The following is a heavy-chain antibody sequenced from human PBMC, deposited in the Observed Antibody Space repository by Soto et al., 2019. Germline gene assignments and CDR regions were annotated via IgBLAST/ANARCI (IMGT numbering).Heavy chain of an antibody. D-gene: IGHD4-4*01. V-gene: IGHV4-39*07. CDR3: ASLDYNNYGASDN. CDR2: IYYSGST. J-gene: IGHJ4*02. Sequence: SETLSLTCTVSGDSGGFISSSSYHWGWIRQPPGKGLEWIGNIYYSGSTYYNPSLKSRVTMSVDTSKNQFSLKLRSVTAADTAVYYCASLDYNNYGASDNWGQGTLVTVSS. CDR1: GDSGGFISSSSYH.